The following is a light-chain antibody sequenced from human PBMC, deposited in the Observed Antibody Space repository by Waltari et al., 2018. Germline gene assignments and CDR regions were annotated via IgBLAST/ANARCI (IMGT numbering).Light chain of an antibody. V-gene: IGLV6-57*01. CDR1: SGSIASNY. CDR2: EDN. Sequence: NFMLTQPHSVSESPGKTVTISCTRSSGSIASNYVQWYQQRPGSSPTTVIYEDNQRPSGVPHRFSGSTDSSSSSAALSISGLKTEDEADYYCQSDDSSNDVFGGGTKLAVV. J-gene: IGLJ3*02. CDR3: QSDDSSNDV.